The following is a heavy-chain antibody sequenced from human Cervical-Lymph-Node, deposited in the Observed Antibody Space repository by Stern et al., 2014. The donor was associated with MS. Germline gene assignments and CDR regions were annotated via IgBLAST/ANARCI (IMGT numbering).Heavy chain of an antibody. V-gene: IGHV3-64*01. J-gene: IGHJ2*01. CDR2: ISSNRGST. Sequence: VQLVESGGGLVQPGGSLRLSCAASGFTFSSYAMHWVRQAPGKGLEYVSAISSNRGSTYYANSVKGRFAISRDNSKNTLYLQMGSLRAEDMAVYYCARVLNELSSSWYFDLWGRGTLVTVSS. CDR3: ARVLNELSSSWYFDL. CDR1: GFTFSSYA. D-gene: IGHD1-7*01.